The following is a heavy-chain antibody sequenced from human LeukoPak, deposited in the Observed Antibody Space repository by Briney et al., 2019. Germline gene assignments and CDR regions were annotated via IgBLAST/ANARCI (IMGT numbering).Heavy chain of an antibody. Sequence: ASVKVSCKASGGTFSSYAISWVRQAPGQGLEWMGGIIPIFGTANYAQKFQGRVTITADESTSTAYMELSSLRSEDSAVYYCARMGDQRHCSNTSRVCPDAFDIWGQGTKVTVSS. CDR3: ARMGDQRHCSNTSRVCPDAFDI. CDR2: IIPIFGTA. D-gene: IGHD2-2*01. CDR1: GGTFSSYA. V-gene: IGHV1-69*13. J-gene: IGHJ3*02.